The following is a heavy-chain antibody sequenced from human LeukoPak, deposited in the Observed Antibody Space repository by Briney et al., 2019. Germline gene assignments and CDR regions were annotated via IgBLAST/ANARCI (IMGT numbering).Heavy chain of an antibody. Sequence: ASVKVSCKASGYTFTSYDINWVRQATGQGLEWMGWMNPNSGNTGYAQKFQGRVTITRNTSISTAYMELSSLRHEDTAVYYCARVRRYCSSTSCSFDPWGQGTLVTVSS. CDR3: ARVRRYCSSTSCSFDP. CDR1: GYTFTSYD. CDR2: MNPNSGNT. D-gene: IGHD2-2*01. J-gene: IGHJ5*02. V-gene: IGHV1-8*03.